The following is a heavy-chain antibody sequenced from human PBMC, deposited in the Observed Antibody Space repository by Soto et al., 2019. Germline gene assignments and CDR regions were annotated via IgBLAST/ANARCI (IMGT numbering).Heavy chain of an antibody. V-gene: IGHV1-69*13. CDR1: GGTFSSYA. J-gene: IGHJ4*02. CDR3: ASGGGADYYDSSGYYS. D-gene: IGHD3-22*01. Sequence: SVKVSCKASGGTFSSYAISWVRQAPGQGLEWMGGIIPIFGTANYAQKFQGRVTITADESTSTAYMELSSLRSEDTAVYYCASGGGADYYDSSGYYSWGQGTLVTVSS. CDR2: IIPIFGTA.